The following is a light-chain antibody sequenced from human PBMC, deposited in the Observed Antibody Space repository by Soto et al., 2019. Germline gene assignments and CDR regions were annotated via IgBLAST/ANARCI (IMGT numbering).Light chain of an antibody. Sequence: EIVLTQSPGTLSLSPGERATLSCRASQSVSSSYLAWYQQKPGQAPGLLIYDASTRATGIPDRFSGSGSGTDFTLTISRVEPEDFAVYHCQHYGTSPGAFGQGTKVEIK. CDR1: QSVSSSY. CDR3: QHYGTSPGA. V-gene: IGKV3-20*01. J-gene: IGKJ1*01. CDR2: DAS.